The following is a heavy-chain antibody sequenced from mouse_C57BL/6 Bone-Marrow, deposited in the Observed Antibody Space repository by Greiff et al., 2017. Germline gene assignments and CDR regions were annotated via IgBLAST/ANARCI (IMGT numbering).Heavy chain of an antibody. D-gene: IGHD1-1*02. CDR2: INPNNGGT. J-gene: IGHJ3*01. CDR1: GYTFTDYN. Sequence: VQLQQSGPELVKPGASVQIPCKASGYTFTDYNMDWVKQSHGKSLEWIGDINPNNGGTIYNQKFKGKATLTVDKSSSTAYMDLRSLTSEDTAVYYCARMEGGCPFAYWGQGTLVTVSA. V-gene: IGHV1-18*01. CDR3: ARMEGGCPFAY.